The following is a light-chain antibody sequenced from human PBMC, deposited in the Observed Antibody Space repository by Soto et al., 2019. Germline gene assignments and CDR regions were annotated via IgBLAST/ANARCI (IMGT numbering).Light chain of an antibody. Sequence: EIVMTQSPATLSVSPGERATLSFSASQSISSNLAWYQQKNGQTPRLLIYGASTRAAGIPARFSGSGSGTDFTLTISSLQSEDFAVYYCQQYGSSPPITFGQGTRLE. CDR2: GAS. CDR1: QSISSN. V-gene: IGKV3-15*01. CDR3: QQYGSSPPIT. J-gene: IGKJ5*01.